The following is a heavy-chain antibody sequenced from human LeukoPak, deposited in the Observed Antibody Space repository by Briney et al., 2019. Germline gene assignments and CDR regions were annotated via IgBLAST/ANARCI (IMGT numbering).Heavy chain of an antibody. D-gene: IGHD3-22*01. J-gene: IGHJ3*02. V-gene: IGHV4-31*11. CDR1: GGSISSGAYS. Sequence: SETLSLTCAVSGGSISSGAYSWSWIRQPPGKGLEWIGYIYYSGSTYYNPSLKSRVTISVDTSKNQFSLKLSSVTAADTAVYYCARSPLNYYDSSGYYCFDIWGQGTMVTVSS. CDR3: ARSPLNYYDSSGYYCFDI. CDR2: IYYSGST.